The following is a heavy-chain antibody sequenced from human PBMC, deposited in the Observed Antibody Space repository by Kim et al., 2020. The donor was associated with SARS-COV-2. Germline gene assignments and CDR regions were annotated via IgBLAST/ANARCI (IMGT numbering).Heavy chain of an antibody. D-gene: IGHD2-21*02. CDR2: INPGSGNT. V-gene: IGHV1-3*01. J-gene: IGHJ4*02. CDR3: AAVTASLG. CDR1: GYTFTSYD. Sequence: ASVKVSCKASGYTFTSYDIHWVRQAPGQGLEWMGWINPGSGNTKSSQKFQGRVTITRDTSASTAYMALSSLRSEDAALYYCAAVTASLGWGQGTRLTVSS.